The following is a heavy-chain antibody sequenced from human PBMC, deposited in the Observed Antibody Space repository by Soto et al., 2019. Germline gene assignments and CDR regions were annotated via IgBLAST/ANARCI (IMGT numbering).Heavy chain of an antibody. CDR2: ISGSGGST. V-gene: IGHV3-23*01. CDR3: AGKKGGYFESD. Sequence: EVQLLESGGGLVQPGGSLRLSCAASGFTFSSYAMSWVRQAPGKGLEWVSAISGSGGSTYYADSVKGRFTISRDNSKNTLDLQMNSLRAEDTAVYYCAGKKGGYFESDWGQGTLVTVSS. J-gene: IGHJ4*02. CDR1: GFTFSSYA. D-gene: IGHD3-9*01.